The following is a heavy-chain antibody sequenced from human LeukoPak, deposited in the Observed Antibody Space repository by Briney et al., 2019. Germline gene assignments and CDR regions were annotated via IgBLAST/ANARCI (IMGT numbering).Heavy chain of an antibody. CDR1: GFTFSSYG. CDR2: ISYGGDNK. D-gene: IGHD3-10*01. CDR3: ATITGSG. Sequence: GGSLRLSCAASGFTFSSYGMHWVRQAPGKGLEWVAVISYGGDNKYYADSVKGRFTISRDNSKNTLYLQMNSLRAEDTAVYYCATITGSGWGQGTLVTVSS. J-gene: IGHJ4*02. V-gene: IGHV3-30*06.